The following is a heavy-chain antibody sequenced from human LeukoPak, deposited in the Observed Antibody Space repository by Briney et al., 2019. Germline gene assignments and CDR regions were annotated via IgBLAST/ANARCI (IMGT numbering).Heavy chain of an antibody. CDR3: AKKYNTGLDP. V-gene: IGHV3-23*01. Sequence: GGSLRLSCAASGFTFGSYDMSWVRQAPGKGLEWVSVISGSGGSTNFADSVKGRFTISRDKSKNTLYLQMNSLRAEDTAVYYCAKKYNTGLDPWGQGTLVTVSS. D-gene: IGHD1-14*01. CDR2: ISGSGGST. CDR1: GFTFGSYD. J-gene: IGHJ5*02.